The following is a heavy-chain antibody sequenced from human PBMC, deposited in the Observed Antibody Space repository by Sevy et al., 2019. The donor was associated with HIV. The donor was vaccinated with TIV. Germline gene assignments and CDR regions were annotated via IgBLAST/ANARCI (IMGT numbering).Heavy chain of an antibody. CDR1: GGSISSSSYY. J-gene: IGHJ4*01. Sequence: SETLSLTCTVSGGSISSSSYYWGWIRQPPGKGLEWIGSIYYSGSTYYNPSLKSRVTISVDTSKNQFSLKLSSVTAADTAVYYCARLESGIAAAGTWVDYWGHGTLVTVSS. V-gene: IGHV4-39*01. CDR2: IYYSGST. CDR3: ARLESGIAAAGTWVDY. D-gene: IGHD6-13*01.